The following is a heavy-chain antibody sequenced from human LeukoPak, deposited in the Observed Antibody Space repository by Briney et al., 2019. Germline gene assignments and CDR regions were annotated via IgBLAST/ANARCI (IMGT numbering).Heavy chain of an antibody. D-gene: IGHD6-13*01. CDR3: ARASIAAAGFDY. J-gene: IGHJ4*02. CDR1: GGSISSYY. Sequence: PSETLSLTCTVSGGSISSYYWSWIRQPPGKGLEWIGYIYYRGSTNYNPSLKSRVTISVDTSKNQFSLKLSSVTAADTAVYYCARASIAAAGFDYWGQGTLVTVSS. V-gene: IGHV4-59*01. CDR2: IYYRGST.